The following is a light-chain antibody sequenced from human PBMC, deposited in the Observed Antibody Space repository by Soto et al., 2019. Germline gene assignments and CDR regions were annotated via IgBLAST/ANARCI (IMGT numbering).Light chain of an antibody. CDR2: DTS. CDR3: LLSYSGAHYV. J-gene: IGLJ1*01. V-gene: IGLV7-46*01. CDR1: TGAVTSGHY. Sequence: QAVVTQEPSLTVCPGGTVTLTCGSSTGAVTSGHYPYWFQQKPGQAPRTLIYDTSNKHSWTPARFSGSLLGGKAALTLSGAHPEDEAEYSCLLSYSGAHYVFGTGTKLTVL.